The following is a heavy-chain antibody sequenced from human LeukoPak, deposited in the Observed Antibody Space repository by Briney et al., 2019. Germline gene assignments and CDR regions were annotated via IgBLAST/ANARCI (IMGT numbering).Heavy chain of an antibody. J-gene: IGHJ4*02. V-gene: IGHV3-74*03. CDR1: GFSFTTAC. CDR2: MNSDGSSI. Sequence: PGGSLRLSCAASGFSFTTACVYWVRQTPGTGLVWVSRMNSDGSSITYADSVKGRFTISRDNAKNTLYLQMNSLRAEDTAVYYCATFQGIPGGWGQGTLVTVSS. CDR3: ATFQGIPGG. D-gene: IGHD6-13*01.